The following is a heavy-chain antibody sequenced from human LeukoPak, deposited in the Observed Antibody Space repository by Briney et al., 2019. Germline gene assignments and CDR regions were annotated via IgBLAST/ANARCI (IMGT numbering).Heavy chain of an antibody. CDR1: GFTFSRYW. J-gene: IGHJ3*02. CDR2: IKRDGIEK. D-gene: IGHD2-2*01. CDR3: TRDTVEVPQGDAFDI. V-gene: IGHV3-7*04. Sequence: PGGSLRLSCVGSGFTFSRYWMAWVRQAPGKGLEWVANIKRDGIEKYHVDSVKGRFSISRDNSKNSLYLQMNSLRAEDTAVYYCTRDTVEVPQGDAFDIRGQGTMVTVSS.